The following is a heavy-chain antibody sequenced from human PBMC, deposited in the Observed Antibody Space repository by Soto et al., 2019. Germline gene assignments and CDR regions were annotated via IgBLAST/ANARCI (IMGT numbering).Heavy chain of an antibody. CDR3: ARMSYDFWSVYLDY. J-gene: IGHJ4*02. Sequence: TSETLSLTCTVSGDSLRSYYWSWIRQSPGRGLEWIGFIYYSGGTTNYNPSLKSRVTISVDTSRSQFSLKLSSVTAADTAVYYCARMSYDFWSVYLDYWGQGILVTVSS. CDR1: GDSLRSYY. D-gene: IGHD3-3*01. CDR2: IYYSGGT. V-gene: IGHV4-59*08.